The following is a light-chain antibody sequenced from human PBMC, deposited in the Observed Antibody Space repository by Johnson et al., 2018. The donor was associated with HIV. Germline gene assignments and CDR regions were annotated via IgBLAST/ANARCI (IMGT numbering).Light chain of an antibody. V-gene: IGLV1-51*01. Sequence: QSVLTQPPSVSAAPGQKVTISCSGSSSNIGNNYVSWYQQLPGTAPKLLIYDNNKRPSGIPDRFSGSQSGKSATLGITGLKPGDEADYYCGTWDSSLFYVFGTGTKVTVL. CDR1: SSNIGNNY. CDR3: GTWDSSLFYV. CDR2: DNN. J-gene: IGLJ1*01.